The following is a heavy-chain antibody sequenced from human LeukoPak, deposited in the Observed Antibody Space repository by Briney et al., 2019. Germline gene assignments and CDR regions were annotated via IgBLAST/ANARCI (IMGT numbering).Heavy chain of an antibody. Sequence: SETLSLTCTVSGGSISSYYWSWIRQPPGKGLEWIGYIYYSGSTNYNPSLKSRVTISVDTSKNQFSLKLSSVTAADTAVYYCARRYYDSSGYVYDDYWGQGTLVTVSS. D-gene: IGHD3-22*01. V-gene: IGHV4-59*08. J-gene: IGHJ4*02. CDR2: IYYSGST. CDR3: ARRYYDSSGYVYDDY. CDR1: GGSISSYY.